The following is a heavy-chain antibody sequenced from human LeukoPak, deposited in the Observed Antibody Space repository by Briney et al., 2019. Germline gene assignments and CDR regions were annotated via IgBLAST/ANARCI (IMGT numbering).Heavy chain of an antibody. V-gene: IGHV1-18*01. D-gene: IGHD5-18*01. CDR2: VSTSNGDT. J-gene: IGHJ4*02. CDR3: ARVSDTSMVTPGFDS. CDR1: GYHFNRYT. Sequence: ASVTVSYKTSGYHFNRYTITWVRQAPGQGLEWMGWVSTSNGDTNYAEKFQGRVTMTTETVTKTAYMELRRLRSGDTAMYFCARVSDTSMVTPGFDSWGQGTLVTVSS.